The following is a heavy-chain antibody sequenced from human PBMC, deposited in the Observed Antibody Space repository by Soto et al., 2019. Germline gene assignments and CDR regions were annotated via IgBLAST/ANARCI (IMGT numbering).Heavy chain of an antibody. J-gene: IGHJ3*02. CDR1: GGTFSSYA. D-gene: IGHD2-8*02. CDR2: FFPIFVTA. Sequence: QVQLVQSGAEVKKPGSSVKVSCKASGGTFSSYAISWVRQAPGQGLEWMGGFFPIFVTANYAQKCQSRVTITADESTSTAYMELSGLRSEDTAVYYCAREVILVENDAFDIWGQGTMVTVSS. CDR3: AREVILVENDAFDI. V-gene: IGHV1-69*12.